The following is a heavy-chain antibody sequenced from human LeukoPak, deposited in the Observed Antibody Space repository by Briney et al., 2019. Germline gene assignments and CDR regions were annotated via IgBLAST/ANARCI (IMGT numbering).Heavy chain of an antibody. Sequence: GESLKISCKGSGYSFSNYWIGWVRQMPGKGLEWMGIIYPGDSDTRYSPSFQGQVTISADKSISTAYLQWSSLKASDTAIYYCARHPKFATRNYYFDYWGQGTLVTVSS. V-gene: IGHV5-51*01. CDR2: IYPGDSDT. CDR3: ARHPKFATRNYYFDY. CDR1: GYSFSNYW. D-gene: IGHD1-14*01. J-gene: IGHJ4*02.